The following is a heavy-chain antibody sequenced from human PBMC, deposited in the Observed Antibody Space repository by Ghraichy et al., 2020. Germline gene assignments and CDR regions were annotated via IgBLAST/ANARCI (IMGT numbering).Heavy chain of an antibody. CDR1: GGSISSSSYY. CDR2: IYYSGST. J-gene: IGHJ4*02. CDR3: ARHIGRGEPGYFDWLLSENGFYFDY. V-gene: IGHV4-39*01. D-gene: IGHD3-9*01. Sequence: SETLSLTCTVSGGSISSSSYYWGWIRQPPGKGLEWIGSIYYSGSTYYNPSLKSRVTISVDTSKNQFSLKLSSVTAADTTVYYCARHIGRGEPGYFDWLLSENGFYFDYWGQGTLVTVSS.